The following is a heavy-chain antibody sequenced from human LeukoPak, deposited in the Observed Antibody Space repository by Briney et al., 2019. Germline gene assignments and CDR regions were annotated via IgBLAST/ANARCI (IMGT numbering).Heavy chain of an antibody. D-gene: IGHD3-22*01. V-gene: IGHV1-2*06. Sequence: GASVKVSCKASGYTFPSYFMHWVRQAPGQGLEWMGRINPNSGGTNYAQKFQGRVTMTRDTSISTAYMDLSSLRSDDTAVYYCTREDDSSGYRPFDIWGQGTMVTVSS. CDR1: GYTFPSYF. CDR3: TREDDSSGYRPFDI. CDR2: INPNSGGT. J-gene: IGHJ3*02.